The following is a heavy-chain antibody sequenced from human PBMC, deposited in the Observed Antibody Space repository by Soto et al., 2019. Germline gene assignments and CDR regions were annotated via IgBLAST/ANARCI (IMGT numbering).Heavy chain of an antibody. CDR1: GFSFTGYY. CDR2: INAHSGGT. V-gene: IGHV1-2*02. Sequence: ASVKVSCKASGFSFTGYYIHWLRQAPGQGLEWMGWINAHSGGTEYAQKFQGRVTLTRDTSIATAYLTLTSLTSDDTALYYCAKDLTRQLAYWSDPWGQGTQVTVPS. D-gene: IGHD6-6*01. CDR3: AKDLTRQLAYWSDP. J-gene: IGHJ5*02.